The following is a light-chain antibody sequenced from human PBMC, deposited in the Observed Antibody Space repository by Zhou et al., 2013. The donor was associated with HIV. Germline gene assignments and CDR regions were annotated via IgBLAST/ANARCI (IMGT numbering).Light chain of an antibody. CDR1: QSVSTY. CDR3: QQYKTVPLT. V-gene: IGKV1-5*01. J-gene: IGKJ4*01. Sequence: DIQMTQSPSTLSASVGDRITITCRASQSVSTYLAWYQQRPGRAPKLLVSGASTLESGVPSRFSGSGSGTEFSLTITALQPDDFATYFCQQYKTVPLTFGGGTKVEIK. CDR2: GAS.